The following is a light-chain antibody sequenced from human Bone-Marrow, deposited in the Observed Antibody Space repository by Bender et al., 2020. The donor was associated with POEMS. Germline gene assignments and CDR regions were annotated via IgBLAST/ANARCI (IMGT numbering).Light chain of an antibody. CDR3: QSSDRTGSYVV. CDR2: KDN. V-gene: IGLV3-25*02. J-gene: IGLJ3*02. CDR1: QLGDQY. Sequence: SYGLTQPPSVSVSPGHTANITCSGDQLGDQYASWYQLKPGQSPVLVIYKDNKRPSGIPERFSGSSSGTTVTLTISTVQAEDEAVYYCQSSDRTGSYVVFGGGTKVTVL.